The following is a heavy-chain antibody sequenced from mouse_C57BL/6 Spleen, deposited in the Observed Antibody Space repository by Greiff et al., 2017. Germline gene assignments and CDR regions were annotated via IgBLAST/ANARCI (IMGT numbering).Heavy chain of an antibody. CDR2: IYPRDGST. Sequence: LQQSGPELVKPGASVKLSCKASGYTFTSYDINWVKQRPGQGLEWIGWIYPRDGSTKYNEKFKGKATLTVDTSSSTAYMELHSLTSEDSAVYFCAVLYGNYSAWFAYWGQGTLVTVSA. V-gene: IGHV1-85*01. D-gene: IGHD2-1*01. CDR1: GYTFTSYD. CDR3: AVLYGNYSAWFAY. J-gene: IGHJ3*01.